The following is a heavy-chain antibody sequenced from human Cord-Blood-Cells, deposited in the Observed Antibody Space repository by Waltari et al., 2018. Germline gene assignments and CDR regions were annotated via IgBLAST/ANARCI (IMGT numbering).Heavy chain of an antibody. D-gene: IGHD2-8*02. CDR3: AKATGDY. J-gene: IGHJ4*02. Sequence: QVQLVESGGGVVQPGRSLRLSCAASGFTFSSYGMHWVRQAPGKGLEWVAVRSYDGSNEYYADSVKGRFTISRDNSKNTLYLQMNSLRAEDTAVYYCAKATGDYWGQGTLVTVAS. CDR2: RSYDGSNE. V-gene: IGHV3-30*18. CDR1: GFTFSSYG.